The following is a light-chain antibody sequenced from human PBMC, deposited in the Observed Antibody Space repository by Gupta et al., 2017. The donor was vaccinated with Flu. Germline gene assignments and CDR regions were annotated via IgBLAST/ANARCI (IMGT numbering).Light chain of an antibody. J-gene: IGKJ1*01. Sequence: DVVMAPSQLSLPATRGEPASTASSSSQSLVHSDVNTYLSWFQQRPDQSPRRLIYKVSNRDSGVPDRFSGSGSGTDFTLRISRVEAEDVGIYYCMQATHWPWTFGQGTKVEIQ. CDR1: QSLVHSDVNTY. CDR2: KVS. V-gene: IGKV2-30*02. CDR3: MQATHWPWT.